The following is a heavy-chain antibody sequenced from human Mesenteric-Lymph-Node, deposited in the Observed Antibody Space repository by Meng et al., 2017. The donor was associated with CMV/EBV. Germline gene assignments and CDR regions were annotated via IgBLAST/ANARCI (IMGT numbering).Heavy chain of an antibody. D-gene: IGHD2-2*02. J-gene: IGHJ4*02. Sequence: ASVKVSCKASGYTLTELSMHWVRQAPGKGLEWMGWISAYNGNTNYAQKLQGRVTMTTDTSTSTAYMELRSLRSDDTAVYYCARDRGIVVVPAAIQDYWGQGTLVTVSS. V-gene: IGHV1-18*01. CDR3: ARDRGIVVVPAAIQDY. CDR1: GYTLTELS. CDR2: ISAYNGNT.